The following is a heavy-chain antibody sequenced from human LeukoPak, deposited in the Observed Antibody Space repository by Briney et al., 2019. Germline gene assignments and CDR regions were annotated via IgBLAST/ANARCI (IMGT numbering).Heavy chain of an antibody. Sequence: GGSLTLSCAASRFTFSGYDMNWGRQAPGKGLEWVSYISSSGNTIYYADSVKGRFTISRDNAKNSLFLQMNSLRAEDTAVYYCATDILVVVAATQGDLWGQGTLVTVSS. CDR2: ISSSGNTI. CDR3: ATDILVVVAATQGDL. CDR1: RFTFSGYD. V-gene: IGHV3-48*03. D-gene: IGHD2-15*01. J-gene: IGHJ5*02.